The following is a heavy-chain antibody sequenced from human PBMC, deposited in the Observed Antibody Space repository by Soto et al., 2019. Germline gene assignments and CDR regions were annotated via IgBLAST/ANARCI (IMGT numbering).Heavy chain of an antibody. CDR2: IIPIFGTA. CDR3: ARDKPARIAAAGTSYFDY. CDR1: GGTFSSYA. J-gene: IGHJ4*02. V-gene: IGHV1-69*01. D-gene: IGHD6-13*01. Sequence: QVQLVQSGAEVKKPGSSVKVSCKASGGTFSSYAISWVRQAPGQGLEWMGGIIPIFGTANYAQKFQGRVTITADESTSTAYMELSSLRSEDTAVYYCARDKPARIAAAGTSYFDYWGQGTLVTVSS.